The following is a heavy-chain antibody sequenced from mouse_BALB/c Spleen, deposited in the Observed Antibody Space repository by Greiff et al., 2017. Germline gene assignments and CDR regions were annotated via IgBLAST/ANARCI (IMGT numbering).Heavy chain of an antibody. CDR1: GFNIKDYY. Sequence: VQLQQSGAELVRPGALVKLSCKASGFNIKDYYLHWVKQRPEQGLEWIGWIDPENGNTIYDPKFQGKASITADTSSNTAYLQLSSLTSEDTAVYYCALGGSSPYYAMDDWGQGTSVTVSS. CDR3: ALGGSSPYYAMDD. V-gene: IGHV14-1*02. J-gene: IGHJ4*01. D-gene: IGHD1-1*01. CDR2: IDPENGNT.